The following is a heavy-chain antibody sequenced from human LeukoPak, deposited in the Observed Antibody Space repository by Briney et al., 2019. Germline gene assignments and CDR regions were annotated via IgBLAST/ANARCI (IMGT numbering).Heavy chain of an antibody. J-gene: IGHJ4*02. CDR1: GGSFSGYY. CDR2: INHSGST. Sequence: SETLSLTCGVYGGSFSGYYWSWIRQPPGKGLGWIGEINHSGSTNYNPSLKSRVTLSVNTTKNQFALKLSSVTAADTGIYYCARSGAVFGVVAIRSYFDYWGQGILVTVSS. D-gene: IGHD3-3*01. CDR3: ARSGAVFGVVAIRSYFDY. V-gene: IGHV4-34*01.